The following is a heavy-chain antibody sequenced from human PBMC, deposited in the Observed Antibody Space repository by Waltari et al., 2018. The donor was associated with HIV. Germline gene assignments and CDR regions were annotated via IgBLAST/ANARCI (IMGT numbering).Heavy chain of an antibody. Sequence: QVQLVESGGGVVQPGGSLRLSWAASGFTINSYAMHWVRQAPGRGLEWVAVISYDGNNQYYADSVKGRFTISRDTPKNTLYLQMNSLRVEDTAVFYCARVRVRAAGMDVWGQGTTVTVSS. J-gene: IGHJ6*02. D-gene: IGHD6-25*01. V-gene: IGHV3-30*04. CDR3: ARVRVRAAGMDV. CDR2: ISYDGNNQ. CDR1: GFTINSYA.